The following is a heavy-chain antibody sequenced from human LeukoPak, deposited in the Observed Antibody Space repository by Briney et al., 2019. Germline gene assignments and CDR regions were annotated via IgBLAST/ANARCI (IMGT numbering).Heavy chain of an antibody. Sequence: PGGSLRLSCAASGFTFSSYAMHWVRQAPGKGLKWVAVTSFDGSDNYYADSVKGRFTISRDSAKNSMYLQMNSLKAEDTAVYYCATDSSSLYEVEYWGRGTLVTVSS. V-gene: IGHV3-30*04. J-gene: IGHJ4*02. CDR1: GFTFSSYA. CDR3: ATDSSSLYEVEY. CDR2: TSFDGSDN. D-gene: IGHD6-13*01.